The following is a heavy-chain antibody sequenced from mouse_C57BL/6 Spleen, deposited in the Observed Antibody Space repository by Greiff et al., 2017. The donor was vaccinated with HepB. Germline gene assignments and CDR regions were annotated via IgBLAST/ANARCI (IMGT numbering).Heavy chain of an antibody. CDR3: TRGDYYGSSSGYFDV. V-gene: IGHV5-9-1*02. D-gene: IGHD1-1*01. CDR1: GFTFSSYA. Sequence: EVMLVESGAGLVKPGGSLKLSCAASGFTFSSYAMSWVRQTPEKRLEWVAYISSGGDYIYYADTVKGRFTISRDNARNTLYLQMSSLKSEDTAMYYCTRGDYYGSSSGYFDVWGTGTTVTVSS. J-gene: IGHJ1*03. CDR2: ISSGGDYI.